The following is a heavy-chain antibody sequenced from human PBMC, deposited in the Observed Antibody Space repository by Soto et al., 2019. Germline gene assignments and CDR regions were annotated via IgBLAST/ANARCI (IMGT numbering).Heavy chain of an antibody. J-gene: IGHJ4*02. V-gene: IGHV3-33*01. Sequence: GGSLRLSCAASGFTFSSYGMHWVRQAPGKGLEWVAVIWYDGSNKYYADSVKGRFTISRDNSKNTLYLQMNSLRAEDTAVYYCARDDYADYYDSSGYEYWGQGXLVTVYS. D-gene: IGHD3-22*01. CDR3: ARDDYADYYDSSGYEY. CDR1: GFTFSSYG. CDR2: IWYDGSNK.